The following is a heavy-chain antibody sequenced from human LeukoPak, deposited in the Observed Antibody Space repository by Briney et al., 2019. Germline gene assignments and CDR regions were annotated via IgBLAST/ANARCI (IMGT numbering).Heavy chain of an antibody. CDR2: IYYSGST. D-gene: IGHD6-19*01. Sequence: PSETLSLTCTVSGGSISSYYWSWIRLPPGKGLEWIGYIYYSGSTNYNPSLKSRGTISVDTSKNQFSLKLSSVTAADTAVYYCARDRGDSSGWYNALEYWGQGTLVTVSS. V-gene: IGHV4-59*01. CDR1: GGSISSYY. J-gene: IGHJ4*02. CDR3: ARDRGDSSGWYNALEY.